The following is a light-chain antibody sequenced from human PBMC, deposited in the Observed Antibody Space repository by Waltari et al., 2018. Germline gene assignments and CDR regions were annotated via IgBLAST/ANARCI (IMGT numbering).Light chain of an antibody. CDR2: RSN. Sequence: QSVLTQPPSASGTPGPRVTISCSGRNSNIGSNTVNWYQQLPGTAPKLLIYRSNQRPSGVPDRFSASTSGTSASLAISGLQSEDEADYYCAVWDDSLNGRVFGGGTKLTVL. J-gene: IGLJ3*02. CDR3: AVWDDSLNGRV. V-gene: IGLV1-44*01. CDR1: NSNIGSNT.